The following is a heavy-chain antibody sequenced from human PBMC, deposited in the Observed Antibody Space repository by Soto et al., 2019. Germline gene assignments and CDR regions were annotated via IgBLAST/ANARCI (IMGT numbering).Heavy chain of an antibody. V-gene: IGHV3-30-3*01. CDR2: ISYDGSNK. Sequence: PGGSLRLSCAASGFTFSSYAMHWVRQAPGKGLEWVAVISYDGSNKYYADSVKGRFTISRDNSKNTLYLQMNSLRAEDTAVYYCAGVAVAGTRREFDYWGQGTLVTVSS. CDR1: GFTFSSYA. D-gene: IGHD6-19*01. J-gene: IGHJ4*02. CDR3: AGVAVAGTRREFDY.